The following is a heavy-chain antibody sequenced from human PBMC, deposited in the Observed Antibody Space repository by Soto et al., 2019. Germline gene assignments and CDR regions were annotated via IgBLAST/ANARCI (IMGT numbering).Heavy chain of an antibody. V-gene: IGHV1-8*01. J-gene: IGHJ6*02. Sequence: ASVKVSCKASGYTFTNYDINWVRRATGQGLEWMGWVNPNSGNKGNAQKFQGRLTMTRNTAISTAYMELSSLTSEDTAVYYCVRGKDYYYGMDVWGQGTTVTVSS. CDR1: GYTFTNYD. CDR3: VRGKDYYYGMDV. CDR2: VNPNSGNK.